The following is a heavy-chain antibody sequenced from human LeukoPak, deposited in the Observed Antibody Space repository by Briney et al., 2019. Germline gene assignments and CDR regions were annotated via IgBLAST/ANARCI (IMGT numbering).Heavy chain of an antibody. CDR2: IYYSGST. CDR1: GGSISSSSYY. V-gene: IGHV4-39*07. Sequence: PSETLSLTCTVSGGSISSSSYYWGWIRQPPGKGLEWIGSIYYSGSTYYNPSLKSRVTISVDTSKNQFSLKLSSVTAADTAVYYCASLTYALGYYFDYWGQGTLVTVSS. D-gene: IGHD7-27*01. CDR3: ASLTYALGYYFDY. J-gene: IGHJ4*02.